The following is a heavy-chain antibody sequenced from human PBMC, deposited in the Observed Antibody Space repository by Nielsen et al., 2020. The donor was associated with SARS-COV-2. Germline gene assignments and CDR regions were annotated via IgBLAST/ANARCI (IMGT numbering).Heavy chain of an antibody. CDR1: GESFSGFH. CDR2: INHSGYI. Sequence: SETLSLTCDVSGESFSGFHWSWVRQAPGKGLEWIAEINHSGYINYNPSLESRVTISVDTSKDQFSLRLTSVTAADTAVYFCTREYSSSPDCWGQGTLVTVSS. D-gene: IGHD6-13*01. V-gene: IGHV4-34*01. CDR3: TREYSSSPDC. J-gene: IGHJ4*02.